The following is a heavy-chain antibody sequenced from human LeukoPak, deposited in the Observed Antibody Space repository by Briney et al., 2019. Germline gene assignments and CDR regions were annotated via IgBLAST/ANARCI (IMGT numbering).Heavy chain of an antibody. CDR2: ISTNKGTT. Sequence: ASLKVSCKASGYIFTNDGICWGRHAHRQGNERMGWISTNKGTTNYAQRLQGRVTMTTDTSTTTGYMELRSLRSDDTAIYCCVRDIQWRFDPWGQGTLVTVSS. J-gene: IGHJ5*02. CDR3: VRDIQWRFDP. CDR1: GYIFTNDG. D-gene: IGHD2-8*01. V-gene: IGHV1-18*01.